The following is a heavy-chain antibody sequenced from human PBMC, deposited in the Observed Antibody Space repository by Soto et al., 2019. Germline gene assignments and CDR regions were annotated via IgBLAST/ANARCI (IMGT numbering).Heavy chain of an antibody. V-gene: IGHV3-30*18. CDR3: AKGGDAFDI. J-gene: IGHJ3*02. CDR2: ISYDGSNK. Sequence: QVQLVESGGGVVQPGRSLRLSFAASGFTFSSYGMHWVRQAPGKGLEWVAVISYDGSNKYYADSVKGRFTISRDNSKNTLYLQMNSLRAEDTAVYYCAKGGDAFDIWGQGTMVTVSS. CDR1: GFTFSSYG.